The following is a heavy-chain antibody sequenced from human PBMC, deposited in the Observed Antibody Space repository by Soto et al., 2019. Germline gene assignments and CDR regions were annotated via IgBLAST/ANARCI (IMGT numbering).Heavy chain of an antibody. D-gene: IGHD6-13*01. J-gene: IGHJ4*02. CDR2: IKQDGSEK. V-gene: IGHV3-7*01. CDR3: ARGGGIKEYSSSWHIFDY. Sequence: GGSLRLSCAASGFTFSSYWMSWVRQAPGKGLEWVANIKQDGSEKYYVDSVKGRFTISRDNAKNSLYLQMNSLRAEDTAVYYCARGGGIKEYSSSWHIFDYWGQGTLVTVSS. CDR1: GFTFSSYW.